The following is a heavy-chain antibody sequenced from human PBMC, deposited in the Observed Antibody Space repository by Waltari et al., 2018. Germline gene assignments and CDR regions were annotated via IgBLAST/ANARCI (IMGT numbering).Heavy chain of an antibody. CDR3: ARSLRWLRRDWFDP. D-gene: IGHD5-12*01. Sequence: QVQLQQWGAGLLKPSETLSLTCAVYGGSFSGYYWSWIRQPPGKGLEWIGEINHSGSTNYNPSLKSRVTISVDTSKNQFSLKLSSVTAADTAVYYCARSLRWLRRDWFDPWGQGTLVTVSS. V-gene: IGHV4-34*01. J-gene: IGHJ5*02. CDR1: GGSFSGYY. CDR2: INHSGST.